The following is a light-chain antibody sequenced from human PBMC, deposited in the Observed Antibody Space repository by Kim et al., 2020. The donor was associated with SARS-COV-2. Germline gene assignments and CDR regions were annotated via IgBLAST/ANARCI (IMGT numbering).Light chain of an antibody. CDR3: QSYDNSLSGFYV. Sequence: VTISCTGSSSNIGAGYDVHWYQQLPGTAPKLLIYGNSNRPSGVPDRFSGSKSGTSASLAITGLQAEDEADYYCQSYDNSLSGFYVFGTGTKVTVL. CDR1: SSNIGAGYD. J-gene: IGLJ1*01. CDR2: GNS. V-gene: IGLV1-40*01.